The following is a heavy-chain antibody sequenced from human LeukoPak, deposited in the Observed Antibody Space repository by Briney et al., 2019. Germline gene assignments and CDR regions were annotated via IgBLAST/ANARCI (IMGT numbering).Heavy chain of an antibody. CDR2: ISSSGSTI. J-gene: IGHJ4*02. CDR3: AREAPYYYDSSGYPLDY. D-gene: IGHD3-22*01. V-gene: IGHV3-11*01. Sequence: GGSLRLSCAASGFTFSDYYMSWIRQAPGKGLEWVSYISSSGSTIYYADSVKGRFTISRDNAKNSLYLQMNSLRAEDTAVCYCAREAPYYYDSSGYPLDYWGQGTLVTVSS. CDR1: GFTFSDYY.